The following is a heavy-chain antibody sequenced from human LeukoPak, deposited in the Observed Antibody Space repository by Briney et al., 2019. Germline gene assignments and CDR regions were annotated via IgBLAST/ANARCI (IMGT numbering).Heavy chain of an antibody. Sequence: GSLRLSCAASGFTFSSYGMSWVRQAPGKGLEWVSTISGIGGSTYYADSVKGRFTISRDNSKNTLYLQMNSLRAEDTAVYYCAKVGGITMVRGASDYWGQGTLVTVSS. D-gene: IGHD3-10*01. CDR3: AKVGGITMVRGASDY. J-gene: IGHJ4*02. CDR1: GFTFSSYG. CDR2: ISGIGGST. V-gene: IGHV3-23*01.